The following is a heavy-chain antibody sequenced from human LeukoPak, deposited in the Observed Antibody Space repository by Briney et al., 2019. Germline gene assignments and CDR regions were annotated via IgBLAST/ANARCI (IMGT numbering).Heavy chain of an antibody. CDR2: IYHSGST. J-gene: IGHJ4*02. Sequence: SETLSLTCTVSGGSISSGGYYWSWIRQPPGKGLEWIGYIYHSGSTYYNPSLKSRVTISVDRSKNQFSLKLSSVTAADTAVYYCARGNIAAAGTPFDYWGQGTLVTVSS. V-gene: IGHV4-30-2*01. D-gene: IGHD6-13*01. CDR1: GGSISSGGYY. CDR3: ARGNIAAAGTPFDY.